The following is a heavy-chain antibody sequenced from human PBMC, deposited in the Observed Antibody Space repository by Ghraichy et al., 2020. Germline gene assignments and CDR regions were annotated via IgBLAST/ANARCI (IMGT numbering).Heavy chain of an antibody. CDR2: GYYSGRT. CDR1: GGSSRSSNYF. Sequence: SETLSLTCTVSGGSSRSSNYFWGWIRQPPGKGLEWIGSGYYSGRTYYNPSLKSRVTISVDTSENQFSLRLSSVTAADTAVYYCARQDITMMSGGWLDPWGQGTLVTVSS. D-gene: IGHD3-22*01. V-gene: IGHV4-39*01. CDR3: ARQDITMMSGGWLDP. J-gene: IGHJ5*02.